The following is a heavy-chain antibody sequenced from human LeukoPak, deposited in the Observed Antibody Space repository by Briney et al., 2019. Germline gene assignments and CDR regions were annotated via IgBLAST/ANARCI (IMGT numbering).Heavy chain of an antibody. J-gene: IGHJ4*02. Sequence: ASVKVSCKASGYTFTSYDINWVRQATGQGPEWMGWMNPNSGNTGYAEKFQGRVTMTRNTSISTAYMELSSLTSEDTAVYYCARAEASRSSGKILGYWGQGTLVTVSS. D-gene: IGHD1-26*01. CDR2: MNPNSGNT. CDR3: ARAEASRSSGKILGY. CDR1: GYTFTSYD. V-gene: IGHV1-8*01.